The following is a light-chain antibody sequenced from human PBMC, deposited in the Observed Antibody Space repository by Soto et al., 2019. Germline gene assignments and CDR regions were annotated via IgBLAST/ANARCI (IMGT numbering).Light chain of an antibody. CDR1: QSINNN. CDR3: QQRSNWPFT. CDR2: DAS. J-gene: IGKJ4*01. Sequence: VMTQSPATLSVSPGERATLSCRASQSINNNLAWYQQKPGQAPRLLIYDASNRATGIPARFSGSGSGTDFTLTLSSLEPEDFAVYYCQQRSNWPFTFGGGTKVDIK. V-gene: IGKV3-11*01.